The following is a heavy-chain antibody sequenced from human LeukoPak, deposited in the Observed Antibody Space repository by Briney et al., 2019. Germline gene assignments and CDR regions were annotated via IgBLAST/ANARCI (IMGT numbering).Heavy chain of an antibody. CDR3: TRDLCSTSIWEFEF. Sequence: GASVKVSFKASGYTLTRYFMHWVRQAPGQGLEWMGRINLNSGGTYYAQNFQGRVTMTRDTSISTAYVELSRLPSDDTAMHYCTRDLCSTSIWEFEFRGQGTLVSVSS. J-gene: IGHJ4*02. D-gene: IGHD1-26*01. V-gene: IGHV1-2*06. CDR1: GYTLTRYF. CDR2: INLNSGGT.